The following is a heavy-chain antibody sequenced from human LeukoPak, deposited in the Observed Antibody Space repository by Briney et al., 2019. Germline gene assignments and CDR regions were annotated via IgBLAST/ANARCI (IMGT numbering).Heavy chain of an antibody. J-gene: IGHJ6*04. CDR2: IYYSGST. V-gene: IGHV4-30-4*01. Sequence: SQTLSLTCTVSGGSISSGDYYWSWIRQPPGKGLEWIGYIYYSGSTYYNPSLKSRVTISVDTSKNQLSLKLSSVTAADTAVYYCARVGGDYGMDVWGKGTTVTVSS. CDR3: ARVGGDYGMDV. D-gene: IGHD3-16*01. CDR1: GGSISSGDYY.